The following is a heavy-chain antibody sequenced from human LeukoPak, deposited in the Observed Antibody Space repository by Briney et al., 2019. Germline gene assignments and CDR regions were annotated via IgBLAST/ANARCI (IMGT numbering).Heavy chain of an antibody. CDR2: IIPIFGTA. CDR1: GGTFSSYA. CDR3: ARVGITAATADY. V-gene: IGHV1-69*05. D-gene: IGHD4-23*01. Sequence: SVKVSCKASGGTFSSYAISWVRQAPGQGLEWMGGIIPIFGTANYAQKFQGRVTMTSDTSTSTVYMELHSLRSEDTAVYFCARVGITAATADYWGQGTLVTVSS. J-gene: IGHJ4*02.